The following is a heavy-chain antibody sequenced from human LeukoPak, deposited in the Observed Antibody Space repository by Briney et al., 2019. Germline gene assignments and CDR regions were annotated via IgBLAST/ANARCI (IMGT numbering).Heavy chain of an antibody. D-gene: IGHD1-26*01. CDR2: IYYSGST. J-gene: IGHJ4*02. Sequence: SETLSLTCTVSGGSISSYYWSWIRQPPEKGLEWIGYIYYSGSTNYNPSLKSRVTISVDTSKNQFSLKLSSVTAADTAVYYCARPYSGSYYPFDCWGQGTLVTVSS. CDR1: GGSISSYY. CDR3: ARPYSGSYYPFDC. V-gene: IGHV4-59*08.